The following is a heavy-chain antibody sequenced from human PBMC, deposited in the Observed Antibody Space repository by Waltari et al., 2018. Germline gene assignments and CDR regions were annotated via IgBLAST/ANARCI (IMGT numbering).Heavy chain of an antibody. CDR3: AKELGRGSYYGGPSDS. CDR1: GFPFGRYG. CDR2: ISYDANNK. Sequence: QVQLVESGGGVVQPGRSLGLCCAASGFPFGRYGSHRVRQAPGKWLEWVAVISYDANNKYSGDSVKGRFTISRDNFKDTLYLQMNSLRTEDTAVYYCAKELGRGSYYGGPSDSWGQGTLVTVSS. V-gene: IGHV3-30*18. D-gene: IGHD1-26*01. J-gene: IGHJ4*02.